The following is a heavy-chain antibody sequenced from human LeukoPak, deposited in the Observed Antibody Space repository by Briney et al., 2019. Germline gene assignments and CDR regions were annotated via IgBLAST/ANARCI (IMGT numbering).Heavy chain of an antibody. V-gene: IGHV3-30*02. J-gene: IGHJ3*02. CDR1: GFTFSSYG. CDR3: AKGGARELLVDAFDI. CDR2: IRYDGSNK. Sequence: GGSLRLSCAASGFTFSSYGMHWVRQAPGKGLEWVAFIRYDGSNKYYADSVKGRFTISRDNSKNTLYLQMNSLRAEDTAVYYCAKGGARELLVDAFDIWGQGTMATVSS. D-gene: IGHD1-26*01.